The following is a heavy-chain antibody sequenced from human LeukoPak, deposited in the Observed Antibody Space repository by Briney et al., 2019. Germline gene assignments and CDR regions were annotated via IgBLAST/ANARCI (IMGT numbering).Heavy chain of an antibody. CDR2: IWYDGSNK. CDR3: ARDLFITVTTAGSALDY. V-gene: IGHV3-33*01. D-gene: IGHD4-17*01. CDR1: GFTFSSYG. J-gene: IGHJ4*02. Sequence: GGSLRLSCAASGFTFSSYGMHWVRQAPGKGLEWVAVIWYDGSNKYYADSVKGRFTISRDNSKNTLYLQMNSLRAEDTAVYYCARDLFITVTTAGSALDYWGQGTLVTASS.